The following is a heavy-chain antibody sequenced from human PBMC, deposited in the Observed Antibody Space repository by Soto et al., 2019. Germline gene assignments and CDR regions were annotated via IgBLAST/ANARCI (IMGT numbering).Heavy chain of an antibody. D-gene: IGHD6-13*01. CDR1: GFTFSSYA. CDR2: ISGSGGST. CDR3: AKGFLGSSSWYIDY. Sequence: GGSLRLSCAASGFTFSSYAMSWVRQAPGKGLEWVSAISGSGGSTYYADSVKGRFTISRDNSKNTLYLQMNSLRAEDTAVYYCAKGFLGSSSWYIDYWGQGTLVTVSS. J-gene: IGHJ4*02. V-gene: IGHV3-23*01.